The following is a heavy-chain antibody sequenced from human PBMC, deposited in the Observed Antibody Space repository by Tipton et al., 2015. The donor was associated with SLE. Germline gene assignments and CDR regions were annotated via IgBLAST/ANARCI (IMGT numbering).Heavy chain of an antibody. D-gene: IGHD5-12*01. Sequence: TLSLTCTVSGGSISSGNYYWNWIRQSPRKGLEWIGEISPSGSINYNPSLKSRVTISVDTSKNQFSLKLSSVTAADTAVYYCARGDQVVATTYMDVWGKGTTVTVSS. J-gene: IGHJ6*03. CDR3: ARGDQVVATTYMDV. CDR2: ISPSGSI. V-gene: IGHV4-39*07. CDR1: GGSISSGNYY.